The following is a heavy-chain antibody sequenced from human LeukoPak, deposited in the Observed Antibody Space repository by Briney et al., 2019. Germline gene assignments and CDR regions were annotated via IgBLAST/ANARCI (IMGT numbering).Heavy chain of an antibody. J-gene: IGHJ4*02. CDR2: IKQDGSER. V-gene: IGHV3-7*01. CDR1: EFTFSSYW. D-gene: IGHD6-19*01. CDR3: ARDGGWYRDY. Sequence: RPGGSLRLSCAASEFTFSSYWMSWVRQDPGKGMEWVANIKQDGSERNYVDSVKGRFTISRDNAKNSLYLQMNSLRAEDTAVYYCARDGGWYRDYCGQGTLVTVSS.